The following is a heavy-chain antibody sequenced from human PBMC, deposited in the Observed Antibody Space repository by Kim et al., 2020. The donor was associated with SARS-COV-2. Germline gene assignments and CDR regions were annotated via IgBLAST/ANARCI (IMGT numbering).Heavy chain of an antibody. D-gene: IGHD6-13*01. CDR3: VTDGDVAASVSYYYFGMAV. J-gene: IGHJ6*01. Sequence: GGSLRLSCSASGFTFSSYAMHWVRQAPGKGLEYVSAISSNGGSTYYADSVKGRFTISRDNSKNTLYLQMSSLRAEDTAVYYCVTDGDVAASVSYYYFGMAVSGQGRTLTV. CDR2: ISSNGGST. V-gene: IGHV3-64D*06. CDR1: GFTFSSYA.